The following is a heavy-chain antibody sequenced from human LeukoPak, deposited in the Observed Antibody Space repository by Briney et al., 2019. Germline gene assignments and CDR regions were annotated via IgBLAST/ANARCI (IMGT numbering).Heavy chain of an antibody. CDR3: ARDKGTGWYFLY. V-gene: IGHV3-11*04. CDR1: GFTVSSNY. CDR2: ISSSGGTI. D-gene: IGHD6-19*01. J-gene: IGHJ4*02. Sequence: GGSLRLSCAASGFTVSSNYMSWVRQAPGKGLEWVSYISSSGGTIYYADSVKGRFTISRDNAKNSLYLQMNSLRAEDTAVYYCARDKGTGWYFLYWGQGTLVTVSS.